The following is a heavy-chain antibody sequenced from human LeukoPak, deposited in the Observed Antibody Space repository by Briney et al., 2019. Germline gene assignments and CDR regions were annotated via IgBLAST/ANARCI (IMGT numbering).Heavy chain of an antibody. CDR1: GGSISSSSYY. Sequence: PSETLSLTCTVSGGSISSSSYYWGWIRQPPGKGLEWIGSIYYSGSTYYNPSLKSRVTISVDTSKNQFSLKLSSVTAADTAVYYCARENIVVVRGFDYWGQGTLVTVSS. D-gene: IGHD2-21*01. V-gene: IGHV4-39*01. CDR2: IYYSGST. J-gene: IGHJ4*02. CDR3: ARENIVVVRGFDY.